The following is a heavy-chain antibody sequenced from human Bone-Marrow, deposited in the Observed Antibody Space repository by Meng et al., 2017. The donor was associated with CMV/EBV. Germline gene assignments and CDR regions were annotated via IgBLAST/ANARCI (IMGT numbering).Heavy chain of an antibody. V-gene: IGHV3-30*02. CDR2: IRYDGSNK. D-gene: IGHD3-3*01. CDR3: ARGDLGVVITTYYYYGMDV. J-gene: IGHJ6*02. CDR1: GFTFSSYG. Sequence: GGSLRLSCAASGFTFSSYGMHWVRQAPGKGLEWVASIRYDGSNKYYADSVKGRFTISRDNSKNTLYLQMNSLRAEDTAVYYCARGDLGVVITTYYYYGMDVWGQGTTVTVSS.